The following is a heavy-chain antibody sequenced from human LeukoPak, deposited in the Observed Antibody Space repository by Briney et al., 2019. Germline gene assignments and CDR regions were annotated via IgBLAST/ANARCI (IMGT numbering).Heavy chain of an antibody. J-gene: IGHJ6*02. CDR1: GYNFISYY. Sequence: ASVKVSCKASGYNFISYYMHWVRQAPGQGLEWMGIINPSGGSTSYAQKFQDRVTMTRDASTSTVYMELSSLKSEDTAVYYCAREDVVLVDAVRYYYYGMDVWGQGTTVTVSS. D-gene: IGHD2-8*01. CDR2: INPSGGST. V-gene: IGHV1-46*01. CDR3: AREDVVLVDAVRYYYYGMDV.